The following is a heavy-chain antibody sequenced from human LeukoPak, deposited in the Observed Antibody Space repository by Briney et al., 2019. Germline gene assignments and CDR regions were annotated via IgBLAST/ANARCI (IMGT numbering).Heavy chain of an antibody. V-gene: IGHV4-34*01. CDR2: INHSGST. Sequence: ASETLSLTCAVYGGSFSGYYWSWIRQPPGKGLEWIGEINHSGSTNYNPSLKSRVTISVDTSKNQFSLKLSSVTAADTAVYYCARSSEGRYYYDSSGFSYYYYYMDVWGKGATVTISS. D-gene: IGHD3-22*01. CDR3: ARSSEGRYYYDSSGFSYYYYYMDV. J-gene: IGHJ6*03. CDR1: GGSFSGYY.